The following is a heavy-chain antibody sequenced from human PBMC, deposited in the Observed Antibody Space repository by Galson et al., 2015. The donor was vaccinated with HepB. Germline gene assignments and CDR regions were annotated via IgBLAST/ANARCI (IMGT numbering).Heavy chain of an antibody. D-gene: IGHD5-18*01. CDR1: GYSFPNYW. V-gene: IGHV5-51*03. CDR3: ARPDRVTSMADF. CDR2: IYPADSDT. Sequence: QSGAEVKKPGESLKISCKGSGYSFPNYWIGWVRQMPGKGLEWMGIIYPADSDTTYSPSFQGQVTISTDKSINTAYLQWSSLKVSDTAIYYCARPDRVTSMADFWGQGTMVTVSS. J-gene: IGHJ4*01.